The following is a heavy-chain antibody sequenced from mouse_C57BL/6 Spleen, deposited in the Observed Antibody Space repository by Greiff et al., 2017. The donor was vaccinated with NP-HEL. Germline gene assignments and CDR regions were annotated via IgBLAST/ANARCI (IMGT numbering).Heavy chain of an antibody. D-gene: IGHD3-1*01. Sequence: VQLQQSGPELVKPGASVKISCKASGYAFSSSWMNWVKQRPGKGLEWIGRIYPGDGDTNYNGKFKGKATLTADKSSSTAYMQLSSLTSEDSAVYFCTRSGDLLGFASGAKGLWSLSLQ. J-gene: IGHJ3*01. V-gene: IGHV1-82*01. CDR2: IYPGDGDT. CDR3: TRSGDLLGFAS. CDR1: GYAFSSSW.